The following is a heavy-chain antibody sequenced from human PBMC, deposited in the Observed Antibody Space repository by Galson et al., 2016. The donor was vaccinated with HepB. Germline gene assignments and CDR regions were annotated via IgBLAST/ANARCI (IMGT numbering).Heavy chain of an antibody. CDR1: GFFFSSYD. V-gene: IGHV4-59*12. J-gene: IGHJ1*01. D-gene: IGHD2-8*01. CDR2: VYYTGRT. CDR3: ARGLAAAWVSLAY. Sequence: LRLSCAASGFFFSSYDMSWVRQPPGKGLEWIGAVYYTGRTYHNPSLKSRGTLSVDMSKSQFSLRLTSVTAADTAVYYYARGLAAAWVSLAYWGQGTPVIVSA.